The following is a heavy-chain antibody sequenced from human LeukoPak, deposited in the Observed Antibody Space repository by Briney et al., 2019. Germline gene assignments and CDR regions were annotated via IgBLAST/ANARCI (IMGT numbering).Heavy chain of an antibody. V-gene: IGHV1-18*01. Sequence: GASVKVSCKASGYTFTSYGISWVRQAPGQGLEWMGWISAYNGNTNYAQKLQGRVTMTTDTSTSTAYMELRSLRSEDTAVYYCARVSNGWFGEWTPYYFDYWGQGTLVTVSS. CDR1: GYTFTSYG. CDR2: ISAYNGNT. J-gene: IGHJ4*02. D-gene: IGHD3-10*01. CDR3: ARVSNGWFGEWTPYYFDY.